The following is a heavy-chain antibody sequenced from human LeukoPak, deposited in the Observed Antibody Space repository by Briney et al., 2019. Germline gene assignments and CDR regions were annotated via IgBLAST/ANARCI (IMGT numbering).Heavy chain of an antibody. J-gene: IGHJ4*02. D-gene: IGHD6-19*01. CDR3: GKTTTGYSSGRNPAWPVDY. Sequence: GGSLRLSCTASGFTFSSYAMYWVRQAPGKGLEWVSGIFGSGGSAHYADSVKGQFTISRDNSQNTVYLQMNSLRAEDTAVYYCGKTTTGYSSGRNPAWPVDYWGQGTRVTVSS. V-gene: IGHV3-23*01. CDR1: GFTFSSYA. CDR2: IFGSGGSA.